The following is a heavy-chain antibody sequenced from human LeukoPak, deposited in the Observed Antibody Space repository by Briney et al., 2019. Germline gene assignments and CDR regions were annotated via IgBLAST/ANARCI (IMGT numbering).Heavy chain of an antibody. Sequence: SETLSLTCTVSGGSISSSSYYWGWIRQPPGKGLEWIGEINHSGSTNYNPSLKSRVTISVDTSKNQFSLKLSSVTAADTAVYYCARGLWTRQVAGTNYWGQGALVTVSS. CDR2: INHSGST. CDR1: GGSISSSSYY. V-gene: IGHV4-39*07. J-gene: IGHJ4*02. D-gene: IGHD6-19*01. CDR3: ARGLWTRQVAGTNY.